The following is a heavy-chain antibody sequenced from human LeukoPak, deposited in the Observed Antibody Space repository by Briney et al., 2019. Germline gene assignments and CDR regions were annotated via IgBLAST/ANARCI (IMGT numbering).Heavy chain of an antibody. CDR3: ARHGPHCYDSSGY. CDR1: GGSISSSSYY. V-gene: IGHV4-39*01. CDR2: IYYSGST. D-gene: IGHD3-22*01. Sequence: PSETLSLTCTVSGGSISSSSYYWGWIRQPPGKGLEWIGSIYYSGSTYYNPSLKSRVTISVDTSKNQFSLKLSSVTAADTAVYYCARHGPHCYDSSGYWGQGTLVTVSS. J-gene: IGHJ4*02.